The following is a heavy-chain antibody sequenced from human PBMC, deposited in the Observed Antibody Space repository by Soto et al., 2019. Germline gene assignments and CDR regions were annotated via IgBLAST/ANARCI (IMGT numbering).Heavy chain of an antibody. CDR3: AREGRMGTFDY. Sequence: SETLSLTCTVSGGSISSYYWSWIRQPPGKGLEWIGYIYYSGITNYNPSLKSRVTISVDTSKNQFSLKLSSVTAADTAVYYCAREGRMGTFDYWGQGALVTVSS. CDR1: GGSISSYY. J-gene: IGHJ4*02. CDR2: IYYSGIT. V-gene: IGHV4-59*01. D-gene: IGHD1-1*01.